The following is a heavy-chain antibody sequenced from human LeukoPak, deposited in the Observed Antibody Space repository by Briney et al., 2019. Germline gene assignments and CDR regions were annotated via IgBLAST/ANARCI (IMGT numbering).Heavy chain of an antibody. Sequence: SETLSLTCTVSGGSISSYYWSWIRQPPGKGLEWIGYIYYSGSTNYNPSLKSRVTISVDTSKNQFSLKLSSVTAADTAVYYCAREDYYDGSGYSFDYWGQGTLVTVSS. CDR3: AREDYYDGSGYSFDY. CDR1: GGSISSYY. J-gene: IGHJ4*02. CDR2: IYYSGST. D-gene: IGHD3-22*01. V-gene: IGHV4-59*01.